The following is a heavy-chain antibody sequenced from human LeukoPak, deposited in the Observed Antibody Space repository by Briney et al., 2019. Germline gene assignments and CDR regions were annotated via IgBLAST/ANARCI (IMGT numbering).Heavy chain of an antibody. CDR2: IYYSGST. CDR3: AGHEPDDAFDI. V-gene: IGHV4-59*01. Sequence: SETLSLTCTVSGGSISSYYWSWIRQPPGKGLGWIGYIYYSGSTNYNPPLKSRVTISVDTSKNQFSLKLSSVTAADTAVYYCAGHEPDDAFDIWGQGTMVTVSS. J-gene: IGHJ3*02. CDR1: GGSISSYY.